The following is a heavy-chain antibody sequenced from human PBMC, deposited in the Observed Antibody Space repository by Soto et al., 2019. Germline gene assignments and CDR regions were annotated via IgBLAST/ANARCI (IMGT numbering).Heavy chain of an antibody. J-gene: IGHJ3*02. CDR2: IYYSGNT. Sequence: SETLSLTCIVSGGSISSNDFYWSWIRQHPGKGLEWIGYIYYSGNTYYNPSLKSRVSISLDTSKNQFSLKLSSVTAADTAVYYCARTYDGSGPNSGGYGFDIWGQGTMVTVSS. V-gene: IGHV4-61*08. CDR1: GGSISSNDFY. CDR3: ARTYDGSGPNSGGYGFDI. D-gene: IGHD3-22*01.